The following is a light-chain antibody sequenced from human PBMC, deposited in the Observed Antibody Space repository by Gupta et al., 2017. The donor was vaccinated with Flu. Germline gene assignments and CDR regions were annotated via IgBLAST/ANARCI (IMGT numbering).Light chain of an antibody. V-gene: IGLV2-11*01. CDR2: DVT. CDR3: YADAGRDSWV. Sequence: QSALTQPRSVSASLVPSVTISCTVASGDYVSWYHQHPGEPHKLVIYDVTKRPAGVPDRFSGSKSGSTASLTISGLQEEDEAFYHGYADAGRDSWVFGGGTELTVL. CDR1: SGDY. J-gene: IGLJ3*02.